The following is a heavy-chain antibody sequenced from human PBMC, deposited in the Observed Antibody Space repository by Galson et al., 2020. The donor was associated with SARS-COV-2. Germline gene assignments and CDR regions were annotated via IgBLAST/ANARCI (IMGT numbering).Heavy chain of an antibody. J-gene: IGHJ4*02. CDR1: GITFRNYG. Sequence: QLGESLKISCAASGITFRNYGIHWVRQAPGKGLQGVAGISYDGTNKYYADSVKGRFTISRDNSKNTIYMQMNSLRPEDTAVYYCANTLGGSYSRPFDYWGQGTLVTVSS. D-gene: IGHD1-26*01. V-gene: IGHV3-30*18. CDR3: ANTLGGSYSRPFDY. CDR2: ISYDGTNK.